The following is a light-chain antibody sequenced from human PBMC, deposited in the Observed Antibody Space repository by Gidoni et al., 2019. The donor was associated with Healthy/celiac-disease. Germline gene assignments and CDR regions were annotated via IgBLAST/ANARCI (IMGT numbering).Light chain of an antibody. CDR1: QDISNY. Sequence: DIQMTQSPSSLSASVGDRVTITCQARQDISNYLNWYQQKPGKAPKLLIYDASKLETGVPSRFRGSGSGTDFTFTISSLQPEDIATYYCQQYDNLWTFGQGTKVEIK. CDR3: QQYDNLWT. J-gene: IGKJ1*01. V-gene: IGKV1-33*01. CDR2: DAS.